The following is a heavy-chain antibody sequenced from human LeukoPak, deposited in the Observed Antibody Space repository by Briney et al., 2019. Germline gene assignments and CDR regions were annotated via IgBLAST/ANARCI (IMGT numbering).Heavy chain of an antibody. CDR3: ARDGVGTAFDL. CDR2: VSYDGSGE. Sequence: GGSLRLSCATSGFIFRSYPMHWVRQAPGKGLEWVAVVSYDGSGENYADSVNGRFTISRDNSKNTLYLQMNSLRAEDAAVFYCARDGVGTAFDLWGQGTMVTVSS. J-gene: IGHJ3*01. V-gene: IGHV3-30*01. CDR1: GFIFRSYP. D-gene: IGHD1-26*01.